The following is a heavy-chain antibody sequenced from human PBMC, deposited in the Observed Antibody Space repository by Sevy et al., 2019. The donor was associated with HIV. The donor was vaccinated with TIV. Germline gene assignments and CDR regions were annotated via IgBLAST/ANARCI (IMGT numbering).Heavy chain of an antibody. CDR3: ATTKDYYETNGSPFDY. D-gene: IGHD3-22*01. CDR1: GSTLTKMS. V-gene: IGHV1-24*01. CDR2: FDPEDGEK. J-gene: IGHJ4*02. Sequence: ASVKVSCKVSGSTLTKMSMHWVRQAPGKGLEWMGSFDPEDGEKHYAQKFQVRVTLTEDTSTDTAYMEMSSLRSEDTAAYYCATTKDYYETNGSPFDYWGQGTLVTVSS.